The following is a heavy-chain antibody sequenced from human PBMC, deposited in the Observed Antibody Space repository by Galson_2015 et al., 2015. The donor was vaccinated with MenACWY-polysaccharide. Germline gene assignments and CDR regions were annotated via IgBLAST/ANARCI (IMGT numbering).Heavy chain of an antibody. J-gene: IGHJ4*02. CDR2: IRNKANSYTT. CDR3: ARVYVNSGSYIYDY. Sequence: SLRLSCAASGFTFTTYNMNWVRQAPGKGLDWVGRIRNKANSYTTEYAASVKGRFTISRDDSSSLYLQMNSLKTEDTAVYYCARVYVNSGSYIYDYWGQGALVTVSP. CDR1: GFTFTTYN. V-gene: IGHV3-72*01. D-gene: IGHD1-26*01.